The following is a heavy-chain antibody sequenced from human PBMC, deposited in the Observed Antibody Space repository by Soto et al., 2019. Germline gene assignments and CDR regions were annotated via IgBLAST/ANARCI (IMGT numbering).Heavy chain of an antibody. CDR3: AREVQVHTPAFAY. J-gene: IGHJ4*02. CDR1: GGTFNNYA. CDR2: ISPMFGAA. V-gene: IGHV1-69*19. Sequence: QVQLVQSGAEMKQPGSSVKVSCQSSGGTFNNYAMNWVRQAPGQGPEWMGDISPMFGAANYAPKFQGRVTITADESTGTSYMQLISLTSEDTALYFCAREVQVHTPAFAYWGQGTLVTVSS. D-gene: IGHD3-10*01.